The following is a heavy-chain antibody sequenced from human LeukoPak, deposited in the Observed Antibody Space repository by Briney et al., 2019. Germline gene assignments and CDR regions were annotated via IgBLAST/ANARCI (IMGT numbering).Heavy chain of an antibody. CDR1: GFTFSSYA. CDR3: AKVKVGGSYYEYYFDY. Sequence: PGGTLRLSCAASGFTFSSYAMSWVRQAPGKGLEWVSAISGSGGSTYYADSVKGRFTISRDNSKNTLYLQMNSLRAEDTAVYYCAKVKVGGSYYEYYFDYWGQGTLVTVSS. V-gene: IGHV3-23*01. J-gene: IGHJ4*02. D-gene: IGHD1-26*01. CDR2: ISGSGGST.